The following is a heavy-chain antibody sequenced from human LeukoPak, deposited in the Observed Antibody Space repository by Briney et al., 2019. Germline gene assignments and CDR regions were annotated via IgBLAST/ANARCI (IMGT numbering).Heavy chain of an antibody. J-gene: IGHJ5*01. Sequence: SVKVSCKASGGTFSSYAISWVRQAPGQGLEWMGGIIPIFGTANYAQKFQGRVTITADESTSTTYMELSSLRSEDTAVYFCARDLVCTVNCKDSWGQGTLVTVSS. D-gene: IGHD3/OR15-3a*01. V-gene: IGHV1-69*01. CDR2: IIPIFGTA. CDR1: GGTFSSYA. CDR3: ARDLVCTVNCKDS.